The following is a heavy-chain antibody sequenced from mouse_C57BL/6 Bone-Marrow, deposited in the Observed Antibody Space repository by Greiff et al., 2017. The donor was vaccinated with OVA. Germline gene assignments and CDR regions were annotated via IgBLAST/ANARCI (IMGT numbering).Heavy chain of an antibody. Sequence: EVQLQHSGPELVKPGASVTIPCKASGYTFTDYNMDWVKQSHGKSLEWIGDINPNNGGTIYNQKFKGKATLTVDKSSSTAYMELRSLTSEDTAVYYGARNGSSYSYFDVWGTGTTVTVSS. CDR3: ARNGSSYSYFDV. V-gene: IGHV1-18*01. D-gene: IGHD1-1*01. CDR2: INPNNGGT. J-gene: IGHJ1*03. CDR1: GYTFTDYN.